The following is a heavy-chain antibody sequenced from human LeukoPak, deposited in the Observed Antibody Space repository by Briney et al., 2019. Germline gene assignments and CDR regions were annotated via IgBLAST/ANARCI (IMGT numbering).Heavy chain of an antibody. CDR2: IGAAGAHT. V-gene: IGHV3-64*02. Sequence: GWSLRLSCAASGCRFSYHDMDWVRQAPGKGLEFVSSIGAAGAHTFYADSVKGRFTISRDNFQSTMYLQMDGLRPEDSAVYYCARELGGTKTGGFDIWGQGTVVTVSS. CDR3: ARELGGTKTGGFDI. D-gene: IGHD1-14*01. J-gene: IGHJ3*02. CDR1: GCRFSYHD.